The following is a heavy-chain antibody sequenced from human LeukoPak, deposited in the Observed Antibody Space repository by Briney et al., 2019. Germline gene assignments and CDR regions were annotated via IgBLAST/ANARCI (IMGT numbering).Heavy chain of an antibody. J-gene: IGHJ4*02. CDR3: ARVTHHKRLDY. Sequence: PSETLSLACTVSGGSINSGGYYWSWIRQHPGKGLEWIGYIYYGGSTYYNPSLKSRVSISVDTSKNQFSLKLSSVTAADTALYYCARVTHHKRLDYWGQGTLVTVSS. D-gene: IGHD5-24*01. V-gene: IGHV4-31*03. CDR1: GGSINSGGYY. CDR2: IYYGGST.